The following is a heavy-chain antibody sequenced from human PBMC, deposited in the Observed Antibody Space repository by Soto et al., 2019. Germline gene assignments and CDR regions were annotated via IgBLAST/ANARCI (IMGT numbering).Heavy chain of an antibody. Sequence: ASVKVSCKASGYTFTSYDINWVRQATGQGLEWMGWMNPNSGNTGYAQKFQGRVTMTRHNSISTAYMELRSLRSEDTAVYYCARVRNWNQYYYYYYYMDVWGKGTTVTVSS. J-gene: IGHJ6*03. CDR3: ARVRNWNQYYYYYYYMDV. D-gene: IGHD1-20*01. CDR1: GYTFTSYD. CDR2: MNPNSGNT. V-gene: IGHV1-8*01.